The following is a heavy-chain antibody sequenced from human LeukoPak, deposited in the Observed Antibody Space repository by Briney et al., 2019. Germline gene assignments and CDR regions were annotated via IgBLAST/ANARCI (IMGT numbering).Heavy chain of an antibody. D-gene: IGHD2-15*01. CDR3: ARGRYVGLLDY. CDR1: GFTFSTYW. V-gene: IGHV3-53*01. CDR2: MYGGGAS. Sequence: GGSLRLSCAAPGFTFSTYWMHWVRQAPGKGPEWVSVMYGGGASYYTDSVKGRFTISRDNSKNTLYLQMNSLRAEDTAVYYCARGRYVGLLDYWGQGTLVTVSS. J-gene: IGHJ4*02.